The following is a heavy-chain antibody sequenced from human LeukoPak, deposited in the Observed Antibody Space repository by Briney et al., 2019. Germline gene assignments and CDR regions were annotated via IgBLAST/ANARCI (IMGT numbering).Heavy chain of an antibody. D-gene: IGHD2-2*01. V-gene: IGHV4-4*07. J-gene: IGHJ3*01. CDR1: GGSISSYH. Sequence: SETLSLTCTVSGGSISSYHWSWIRQPAGKGLEWIGRIYTSGSTNYNPSLKSRVTMSVDTSKNQFSLKLSSVTAADTAVYYCARSKVPVPAATAAVGEDWGQGTMVTVSS. CDR3: ARSKVPVPAATAAVGED. CDR2: IYTSGST.